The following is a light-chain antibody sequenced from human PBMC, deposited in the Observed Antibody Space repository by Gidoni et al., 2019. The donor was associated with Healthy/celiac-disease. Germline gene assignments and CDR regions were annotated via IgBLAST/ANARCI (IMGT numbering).Light chain of an antibody. CDR3: QQSYSTPRT. CDR2: AAC. CDR1: QSISSY. V-gene: IGKV1-39*01. J-gene: IGKJ2*01. Sequence: DIQMTQSPSSLSASVGDRVTITCRASQSISSYLNWYQQKPGKAPKILISAACSLQSGVPSRFSGSGSGTDFTLTISSLQPEDFATYYCQQSYSTPRTFGQGTKLEIK.